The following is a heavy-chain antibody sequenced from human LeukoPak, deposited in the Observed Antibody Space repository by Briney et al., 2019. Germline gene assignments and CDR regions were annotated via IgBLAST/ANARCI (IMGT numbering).Heavy chain of an antibody. V-gene: IGHV3-30*02. CDR1: GFTFSSYG. Sequence: GGSLRLSCAASGFTFSSYGMHWVRQAPGKGLEWVAFIRYDGSNTYYADSVKGRFTISRDNSKNTLYLQMNSLRAEDTAVDYCANQRIISGNSWSCWVYFDYWGQGTLVTVSS. D-gene: IGHD4-23*01. CDR2: IRYDGSNT. J-gene: IGHJ4*02. CDR3: ANQRIISGNSWSCWVYFDY.